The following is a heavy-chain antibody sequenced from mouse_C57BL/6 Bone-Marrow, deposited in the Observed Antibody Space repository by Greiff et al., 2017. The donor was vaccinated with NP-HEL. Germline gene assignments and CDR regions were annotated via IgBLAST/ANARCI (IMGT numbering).Heavy chain of an antibody. V-gene: IGHV5-16*01. Sequence: EVQRVESEGGLVQPGSSMKLSCTASGFTFSDYYMAWVRQVPEKGLEWVANINYDGSSTYYLDSLKSRFIISRDNAKNILYLQMSSLKSEDIATYYCARAAVRYFDVWGTGTTVTVSS. D-gene: IGHD1-1*01. CDR2: INYDGSST. CDR3: ARAAVRYFDV. J-gene: IGHJ1*03. CDR1: GFTFSDYY.